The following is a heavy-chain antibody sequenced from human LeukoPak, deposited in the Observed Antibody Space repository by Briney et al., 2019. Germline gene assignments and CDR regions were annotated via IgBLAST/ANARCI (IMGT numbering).Heavy chain of an antibody. CDR2: IRSKAYGGTT. CDR1: GFTFGDYA. Sequence: GGSLRLSCTASGFTFGDYAMSWFRQAPGKGLEWVGLIRSKAYGGTTEYAASVKGRFTISRDDSKSIAYLQMNSLKTEDTAVYYCTRSPLSHSSGWYLHDPWGQGTLVTVSS. CDR3: TRSPLSHSSGWYLHDP. J-gene: IGHJ5*02. D-gene: IGHD6-19*01. V-gene: IGHV3-49*03.